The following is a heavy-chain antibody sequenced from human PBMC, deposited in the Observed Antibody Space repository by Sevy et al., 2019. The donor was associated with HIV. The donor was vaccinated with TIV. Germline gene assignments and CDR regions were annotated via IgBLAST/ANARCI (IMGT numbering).Heavy chain of an antibody. J-gene: IGHJ6*03. CDR1: GGSINSGGYY. V-gene: IGHV4-61*02. Sequence: SETLSLTCTVSGGSINSGGYYWSWVRQPAGKGLEWVGRSGGTNYNPSLKTRLTMSVDTSKNQFSLNLSAVTAADTAVYYCVRETRDGSYHYYMDVWGKGTTVTVSS. D-gene: IGHD3-10*01. CDR2: SGGT. CDR3: VRETRDGSYHYYMDV.